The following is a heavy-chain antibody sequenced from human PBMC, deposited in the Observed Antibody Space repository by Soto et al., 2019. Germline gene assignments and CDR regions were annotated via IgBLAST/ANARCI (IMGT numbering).Heavy chain of an antibody. J-gene: IGHJ4*02. CDR3: VRDFEGSYGYGPFDY. D-gene: IGHD5-18*01. CDR2: IKQDGSEN. CDR1: GFTFSSYW. Sequence: GGSLRLSCAASGFTFSSYWMSWVRQAPGKGLEWVANIKQDGSENYYVDSVRGRFAISRDNAKNSLYLQMNSLRAEDTAVYYCVRDFEGSYGYGPFDYWGQRTLLTVFS. V-gene: IGHV3-7*03.